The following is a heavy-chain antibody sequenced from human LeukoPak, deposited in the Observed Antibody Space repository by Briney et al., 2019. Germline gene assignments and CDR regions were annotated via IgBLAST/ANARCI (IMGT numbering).Heavy chain of an antibody. J-gene: IGHJ4*02. D-gene: IGHD3-3*01. CDR3: ARRFLEWYSHFDY. CDR2: IIGTGGAT. Sequence: PGRSLRLSCAASGFTFSNYAMNWVRQAPGKELEWVSSIIGTGGATYYADSVKGRFTISRDNSKNTLYLQVNSLRAEDTAIYYCARRFLEWYSHFDYWGQGTLVTVSS. CDR1: GFTFSNYA. V-gene: IGHV3-23*01.